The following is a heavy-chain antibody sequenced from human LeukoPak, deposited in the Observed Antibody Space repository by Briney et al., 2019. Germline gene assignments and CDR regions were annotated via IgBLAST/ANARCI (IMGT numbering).Heavy chain of an antibody. CDR3: AKDAQRGFDYSTTLEY. V-gene: IGHV3-33*06. D-gene: IGHD4-11*01. CDR1: GFTFSHYS. Sequence: GGSLRLSCAAAGFTFSHYSMHWVRQAPGKGLEWVAVIWSDGTNIYYAESVKGRFTISRDDSGNTVYLQMNSLRPEDTGVYYCAKDAQRGFDYSTTLEYWGQGTPVTVST. J-gene: IGHJ4*02. CDR2: IWSDGTNI.